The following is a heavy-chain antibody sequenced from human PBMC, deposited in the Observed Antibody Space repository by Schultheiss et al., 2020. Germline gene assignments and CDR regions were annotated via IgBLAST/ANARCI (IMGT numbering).Heavy chain of an antibody. CDR2: ISAYNGNT. CDR3: ARAGYGDMITFGGVIAHPGAAFDI. D-gene: IGHD3-16*02. Sequence: GESLKISCKASGGTFSSYGISWVRQAPGQGLEWMGWISAYNGNTNYAQKLQGRVTMTTDTSTSTAYMELRSLRSDDTAVYYCARAGYGDMITFGGVIAHPGAAFDIWGQGTMVTVSS. V-gene: IGHV1-18*01. J-gene: IGHJ3*02. CDR1: GGTFSSYG.